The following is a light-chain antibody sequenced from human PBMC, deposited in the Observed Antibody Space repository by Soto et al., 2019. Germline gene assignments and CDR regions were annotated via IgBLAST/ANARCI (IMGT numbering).Light chain of an antibody. CDR3: SSFTSASTRL. J-gene: IGLJ1*01. CDR2: EVT. Sequence: QSALTQPASVSGSPGQAITISCTGTSSDIGSYDYVSWYQQHPGKAPNLIMYEVTDRPSGVSNRFSGSKSGNTASLTISGLQAEDEADYYCSSFTSASTRLFGSGTKVTVL. V-gene: IGLV2-14*01. CDR1: SSDIGSYDY.